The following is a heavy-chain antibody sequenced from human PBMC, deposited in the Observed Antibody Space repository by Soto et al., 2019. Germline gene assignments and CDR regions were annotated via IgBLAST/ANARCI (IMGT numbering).Heavy chain of an antibody. V-gene: IGHV2-5*02. Sequence: QITLKESGPTLVKPTQTLTLTCTFSGFSLSTHTVGVAWIRQPPGKALEWLALIYWDEDKRYSPSLKNRLTITKDTSKNQVVLTMTNMDPVDTATYYCAHTVPFDFRGYNFEFWGQGILVTVSS. D-gene: IGHD3-9*01. J-gene: IGHJ4*02. CDR1: GFSLSTHTVG. CDR2: IYWDEDK. CDR3: AHTVPFDFRGYNFEF.